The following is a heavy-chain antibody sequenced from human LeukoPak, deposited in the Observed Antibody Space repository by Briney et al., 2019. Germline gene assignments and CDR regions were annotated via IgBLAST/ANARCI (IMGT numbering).Heavy chain of an antibody. V-gene: IGHV3-23*01. Sequence: GGSLRLSCAASGFTFSSYPMSWVRQAPGKALECVSAISGSGGSTYYADSVKGRFTISRDNSKNTLYLQMNSLRAEDTAVYYCAKDRPRGYSYGAMDYWGQGTLVTVSS. CDR1: GFTFSSYP. J-gene: IGHJ4*02. CDR2: ISGSGGST. D-gene: IGHD5-18*01. CDR3: AKDRPRGYSYGAMDY.